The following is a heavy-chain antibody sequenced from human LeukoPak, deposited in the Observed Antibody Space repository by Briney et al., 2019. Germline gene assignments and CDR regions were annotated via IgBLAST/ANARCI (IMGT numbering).Heavy chain of an antibody. D-gene: IGHD2-21*02. V-gene: IGHV4-4*07. CDR3: VRVMTWCTDTDCYGDWFDS. CDR1: GGSISSYY. Sequence: MPSETLSLTCTVSGGSISSYYWSWIRQPAGKRLEWIGRLYGNGNTKYNPSLKSRVIMSVDTSKNQFSLTLTSVTAADTAVYYCVRVMTWCTDTDCYGDWFDSWGQGALVTVSS. CDR2: LYGNGNT. J-gene: IGHJ5*01.